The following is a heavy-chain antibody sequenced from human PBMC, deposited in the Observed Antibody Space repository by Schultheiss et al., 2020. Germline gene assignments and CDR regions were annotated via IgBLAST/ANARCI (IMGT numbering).Heavy chain of an antibody. V-gene: IGHV4-4*07. D-gene: IGHD3-10*01. CDR1: GGSISSYY. J-gene: IGHJ4*02. Sequence: SQTLSLTCTVFGGSISSYYWSWIRQPAGKGLEWIGRIYTSGSTNYNPSLKSRVTMSVDTSKNQFSLKLSSVTAADTAVYYCARAYGSGSVVVWYYFDYWGQGTLVTVSS. CDR2: IYTSGST. CDR3: ARAYGSGSVVVWYYFDY.